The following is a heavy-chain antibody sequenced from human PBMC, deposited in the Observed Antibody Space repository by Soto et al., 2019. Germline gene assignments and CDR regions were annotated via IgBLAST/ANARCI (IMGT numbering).Heavy chain of an antibody. CDR2: ISGSGGST. CDR3: AKDALTSDSSGYFHNWFDP. CDR1: GFTFSSYA. V-gene: IGHV3-23*01. J-gene: IGHJ5*02. D-gene: IGHD3-22*01. Sequence: EVQLLESGGGLVQPGGSLRLSCAASGFTFSSYAMSWVRQAPGKGLEWVSAISGSGGSTYYADSVKGRFTISRDNSKNXLXXQMNSLRAEDTAVYYCAKDALTSDSSGYFHNWFDPWGQGTLVTVSS.